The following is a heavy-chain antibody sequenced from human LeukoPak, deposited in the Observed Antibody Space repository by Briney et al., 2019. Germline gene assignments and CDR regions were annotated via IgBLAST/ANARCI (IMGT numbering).Heavy chain of an antibody. Sequence: SETLSLTCTVSGGSISIGAYYWGWIRQPPGKGLEWIGSIYFNSGSTYYKPSLKSRATISVDMSNNQFSLRLTSVTAADTAVYYCARRSRSACVFDYWGQGTLVTVSS. D-gene: IGHD6-19*01. CDR3: ARRSRSACVFDY. V-gene: IGHV4-39*01. J-gene: IGHJ4*02. CDR2: IYFNSGST. CDR1: GGSISIGAYY.